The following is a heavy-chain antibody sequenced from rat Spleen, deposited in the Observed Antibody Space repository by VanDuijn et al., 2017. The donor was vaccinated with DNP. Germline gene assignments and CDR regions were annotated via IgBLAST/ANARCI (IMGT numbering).Heavy chain of an antibody. D-gene: IGHD1-1*01. CDR1: GFTFSDYY. J-gene: IGHJ3*01. CDR2: ISYDGGIT. CDR3: ASPVDYYSGGFAY. V-gene: IGHV5-22*01. Sequence: EVQLVESGGGLVQPGRSLKLSCAASGFTFSDYYMAWVRQAPTKGLEWVAYISYDGGITYYGDSVKGRFTISRDNAKSTLSLQMNSLRSEDMATYYCASPVDYYSGGFAYWGQGTLVTVSS.